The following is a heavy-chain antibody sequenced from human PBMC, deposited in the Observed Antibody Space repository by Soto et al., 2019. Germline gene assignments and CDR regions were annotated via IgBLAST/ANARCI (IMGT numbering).Heavy chain of an antibody. CDR3: TTDDIEAAAGTEWYFDL. V-gene: IGHV3-15*01. D-gene: IGHD6-13*01. Sequence: EVQLVESGGGLVKPGGSLRLSCAASGFTFSNAWMSWVRQAPGKGLEWVGRIKSKTDGGTTDYAAPVKGRFTISRDDSKNTLYLQMNSLETEDTAVYYCTTDDIEAAAGTEWYFDLWGRGTLVTVSS. CDR2: IKSKTDGGTT. J-gene: IGHJ2*01. CDR1: GFTFSNAW.